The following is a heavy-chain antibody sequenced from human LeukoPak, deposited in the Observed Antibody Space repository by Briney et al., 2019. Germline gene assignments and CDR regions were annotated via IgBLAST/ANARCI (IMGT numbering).Heavy chain of an antibody. CDR3: ARERHDYGGNSGYFDY. CDR2: IYHSGST. Sequence: PSETLSLTCAVYGGSFSGYSWSWIRQPPGKGLEWIGYIYHSGSTYYNPSLKSRVTISVDRSKNQFSLKLSSVTAADTAVYYCARERHDYGGNSGYFDYWGQGTLVTVSS. D-gene: IGHD4-23*01. J-gene: IGHJ4*02. CDR1: GGSFSGYS. V-gene: IGHV4-30-2*01.